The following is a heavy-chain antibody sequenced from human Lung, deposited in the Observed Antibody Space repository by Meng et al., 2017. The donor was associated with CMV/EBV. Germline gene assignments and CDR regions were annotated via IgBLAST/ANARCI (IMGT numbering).Heavy chain of an antibody. CDR1: GGTFSSYA. CDR3: ARERADYYDSSGYYYVPYHYYYGMDV. J-gene: IGHJ6*02. D-gene: IGHD3-22*01. CDR2: IIPILGIA. Sequence: SXXVSXKASGGTFSSYAISWVRQAPGQGLEWMGGIIPILGIANYAQKFQGRVTITVDKSTSTAYMELSSLRSEDTAVYYCARERADYYDSSGYYYVPYHYYYGMDVWGQRXTVTVSS. V-gene: IGHV1-69*10.